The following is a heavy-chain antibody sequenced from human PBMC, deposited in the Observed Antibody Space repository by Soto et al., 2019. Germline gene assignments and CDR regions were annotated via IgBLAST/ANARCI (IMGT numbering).Heavy chain of an antibody. CDR1: GGSISSSSYY. CDR2: IYYSGST. Sequence: PSETLSLTCTVSGGSISSSSYYWGWIRQPPGKGLEWIGSIYYSGSTYYNPSLKSRVTISVDTSKNQFSLKLSSVTAADTAVYYCARHSKQWLVLGYFQHWGQGTMVIVSS. J-gene: IGHJ1*01. D-gene: IGHD6-19*01. CDR3: ARHSKQWLVLGYFQH. V-gene: IGHV4-39*01.